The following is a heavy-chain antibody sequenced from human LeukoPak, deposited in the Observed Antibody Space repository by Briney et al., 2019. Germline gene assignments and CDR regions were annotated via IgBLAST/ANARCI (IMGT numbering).Heavy chain of an antibody. V-gene: IGHV4-30-2*01. CDR3: ARGVDYSNYFDY. Sequence: SQTLSLTCAVSGGSISSGGYSWSWIRQPPGKGPEWIGYIYHSGSTYYNPSLKSRVTISVDRSKNQFSLKLSSVTAADTAVYYCARGVDYSNYFDYWGQGTLVTVSS. J-gene: IGHJ4*02. CDR2: IYHSGST. CDR1: GGSISSGGYS. D-gene: IGHD4-11*01.